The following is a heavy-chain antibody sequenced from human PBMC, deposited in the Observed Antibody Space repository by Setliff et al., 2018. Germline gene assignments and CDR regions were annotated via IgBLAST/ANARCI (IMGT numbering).Heavy chain of an antibody. D-gene: IGHD3-22*01. J-gene: IGHJ3*02. CDR1: GGTFSSYA. Sequence: SVKVSCKASGGTFSSYAISWVRQAPGQGLEWMGGIIPILGRTSYAQKFQGRVTMTRDTSTSTVYMDMSSLRSEDTAVYYCARDVFPYHYEGAFDIWGQGTMVTVSS. V-gene: IGHV1-69*10. CDR2: IIPILGRT. CDR3: ARDVFPYHYEGAFDI.